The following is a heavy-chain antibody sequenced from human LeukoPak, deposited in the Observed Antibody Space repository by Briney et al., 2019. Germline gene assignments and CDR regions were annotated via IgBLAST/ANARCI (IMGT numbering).Heavy chain of an antibody. Sequence: PGGSLRLSCAASGFTFSSYSMNWVRQAPGKGLDWVSAISVSGGSTYYADSVKGRFTISRDNSKNTLYLELNSLRAEDSAVYYCAKEAEGELHWGGYFEYWGQGTLVTVSS. J-gene: IGHJ4*02. CDR2: ISVSGGST. V-gene: IGHV3-23*01. CDR1: GFTFSSYS. CDR3: AKEAEGELHWGGYFEY. D-gene: IGHD3-16*01.